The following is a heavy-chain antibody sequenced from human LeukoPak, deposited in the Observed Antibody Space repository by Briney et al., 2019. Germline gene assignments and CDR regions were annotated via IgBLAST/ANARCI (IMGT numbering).Heavy chain of an antibody. CDR1: AGSFSDYY. V-gene: IGHV4-34*01. CDR3: ARQTRYGDAWASYSYYMDV. J-gene: IGHJ6*03. D-gene: IGHD4-17*01. Sequence: PSETLSLTCAVYAGSFSDYYWSWIRQPPGKGLEWIGEINHSGSTNYNPSLKSRVTISVDTSKNQFSLKVSSVTAADTAVYYCARQTRYGDAWASYSYYMDVWGKGTTVTISS. CDR2: INHSGST.